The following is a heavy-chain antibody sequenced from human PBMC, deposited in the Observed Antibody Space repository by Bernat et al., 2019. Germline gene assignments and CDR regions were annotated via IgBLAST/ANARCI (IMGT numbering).Heavy chain of an antibody. CDR2: INAGSGNT. V-gene: IGHV1-3*01. J-gene: IGHJ3*02. Sequence: QVQLVQSGAEVKKSGASVKVSCKASGYTFSSYAVHWVHQAPGQRLEWMGRINAGSGNTKYSQKFQGRVTITRDTSASTAYMELSSLRSDDTAVYYCARDLFDVIGYCSGGSCSDAFDIWGQGTMVTVSS. CDR3: ARDLFDVIGYCSGGSCSDAFDI. D-gene: IGHD2-15*01. CDR1: GYTFSSYA.